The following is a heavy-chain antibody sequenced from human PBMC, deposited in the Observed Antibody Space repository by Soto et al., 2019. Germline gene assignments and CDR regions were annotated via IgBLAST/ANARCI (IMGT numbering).Heavy chain of an antibody. D-gene: IGHD2-15*01. CDR3: ARDMHAGFTHSFDP. Sequence: PSETLSLTCAVYGGSFSGYYWSWIRQPPGKGLEWIGEINHSGSTNYNPSLKSRVTISVDTSKNQFSLKLSSVTAADTAVYYCARDMHAGFTHSFDPWGQGTLVTVSS. CDR2: INHSGST. J-gene: IGHJ5*02. V-gene: IGHV4-34*01. CDR1: GGSFSGYY.